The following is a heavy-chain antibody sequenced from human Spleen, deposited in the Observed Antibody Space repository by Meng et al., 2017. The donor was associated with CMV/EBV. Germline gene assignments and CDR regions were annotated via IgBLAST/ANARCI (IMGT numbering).Heavy chain of an antibody. CDR3: AKDSVRGYYYYGMDV. CDR2: INPSGGST. J-gene: IGHJ6*02. V-gene: IGHV1-46*01. CDR1: GYTFTNYY. Sequence: ASVKVSCKASGYTFTNYYMHWVRQAPGQGLEWMGIINPSGGSTSYAQKFQGRVTMTRDTSTSTVYMELSSLRSEDTAVYYCAKDSVRGYYYYGMDVWGQGTTVTVSS. D-gene: IGHD3-10*01.